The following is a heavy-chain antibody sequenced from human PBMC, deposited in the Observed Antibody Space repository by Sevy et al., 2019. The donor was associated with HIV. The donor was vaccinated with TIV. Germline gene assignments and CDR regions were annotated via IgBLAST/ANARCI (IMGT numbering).Heavy chain of an antibody. Sequence: ASVKVSCKASGYTFTSYGISWVRQAPGQGLEWMGWISAYNGNTNYAQKLQGRVTMTTDTSTSTAYMELRSLRSDDPAVHYCARDARAGYCSRTSCPEGSNWFDPWGQGTLVTVSS. CDR2: ISAYNGNT. D-gene: IGHD2-2*01. CDR1: GYTFTSYG. J-gene: IGHJ5*02. V-gene: IGHV1-18*01. CDR3: ARDARAGYCSRTSCPEGSNWFDP.